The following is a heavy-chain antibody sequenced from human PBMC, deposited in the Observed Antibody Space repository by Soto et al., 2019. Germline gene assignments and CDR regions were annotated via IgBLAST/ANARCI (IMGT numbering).Heavy chain of an antibody. CDR3: ARGTVRTTYYYYYSMDV. Sequence: QVQLQQWGAGLLKPSETLSLTCAVYGGSFSGYYWSWIRQPPGKGLEWIGEINHSGSTNYNPPLKSRVTISVATSKNQFSLKLSSVTAADTAVYYCARGTVRTTYYYYYSMDVWGKGTTVTVSS. D-gene: IGHD4-4*01. J-gene: IGHJ6*03. V-gene: IGHV4-34*01. CDR1: GGSFSGYY. CDR2: INHSGST.